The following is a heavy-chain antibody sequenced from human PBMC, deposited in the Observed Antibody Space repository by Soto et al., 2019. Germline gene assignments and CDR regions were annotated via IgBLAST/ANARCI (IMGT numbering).Heavy chain of an antibody. CDR2: VNTYDGTT. CDR3: AIEYYGTPTWIDN. D-gene: IGHD3-10*01. J-gene: IGHJ4*02. Sequence: QVHLVQSTPEVRSPGASVKVSCKTSGFTFTSYPFSWVRQAPGQGLEWMGWVNTYDGTTNIAQQLQDRLTLTTDKSAATLFMELTRLTPADTAVYYCAIEYYGTPTWIDNWGQGTLSAVSS. V-gene: IGHV1-18*04. CDR1: GFTFTSYP.